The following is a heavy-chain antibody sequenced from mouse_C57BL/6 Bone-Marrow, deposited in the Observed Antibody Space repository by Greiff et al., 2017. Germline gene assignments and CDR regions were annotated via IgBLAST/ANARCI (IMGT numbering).Heavy chain of an antibody. Sequence: EVKLVESGGDLVKPGGSLKLSCAASGFTFSSYGMSWVRQTPDKRLEWVATISSGGSYTYYPDSVKGRFTISRDNAKNTLYLQMSSLKSEDTAMYYCARRDDGYYGWYFDVWGTGTTVTVSS. CDR2: ISSGGSYT. D-gene: IGHD2-3*01. CDR1: GFTFSSYG. V-gene: IGHV5-6*02. J-gene: IGHJ1*03. CDR3: ARRDDGYYGWYFDV.